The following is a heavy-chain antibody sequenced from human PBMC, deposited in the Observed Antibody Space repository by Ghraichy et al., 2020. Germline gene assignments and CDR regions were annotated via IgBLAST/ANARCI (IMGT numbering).Heavy chain of an antibody. CDR3: VKDGHSYGYFFLGGGHDY. CDR2: ISSNGGST. D-gene: IGHD5-18*01. Sequence: GGSLRLSCSASGFTFSSYAMHWVRQAPGKGLEYVSAISSNGGSTYYADSVKGRFTISRDNSKNTLYLQMSSLRAEDTAVYYCVKDGHSYGYFFLGGGHDYWGQGTLVTVSS. CDR1: GFTFSSYA. V-gene: IGHV3-64D*06. J-gene: IGHJ4*02.